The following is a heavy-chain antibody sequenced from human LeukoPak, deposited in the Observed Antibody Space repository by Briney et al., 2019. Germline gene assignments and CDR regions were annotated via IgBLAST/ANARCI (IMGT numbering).Heavy chain of an antibody. CDR1: GYIFTHYY. D-gene: IGHD6-13*01. CDR3: ARANTYSSTWETDY. V-gene: IGHV1-2*02. CDR2: INPNGNGA. Sequence: ASMKVSCKTSGYIFTHYYIQWVRQAPGQGLEWMGWINPNGNGAKYAQQFQGRLTMTRDTSISTAYMELSRLRSDDTAVYYCARANTYSSTWETDYWGQGTLVTVSS. J-gene: IGHJ4*02.